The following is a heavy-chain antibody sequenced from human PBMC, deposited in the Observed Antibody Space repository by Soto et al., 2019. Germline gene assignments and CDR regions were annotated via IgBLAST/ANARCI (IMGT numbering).Heavy chain of an antibody. CDR1: GYTFTSYA. J-gene: IGHJ2*01. CDR2: INAGNGNT. V-gene: IGHV1-3*05. Sequence: QVQLVQSGAEEKKPGASVKVSCKASGYTFTSYAMHWVRQAPGQRLEWMGWINAGNGNTKYSQKFQGRVTITRDTSASTAYLELSSLRSEDTAVYYCARAPSWWYFDLWGRGTLVTVSS. CDR3: ARAPSWWYFDL.